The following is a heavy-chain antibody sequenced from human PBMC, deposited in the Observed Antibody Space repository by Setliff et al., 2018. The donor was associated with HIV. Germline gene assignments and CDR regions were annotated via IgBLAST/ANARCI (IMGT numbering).Heavy chain of an antibody. V-gene: IGHV4-61*05. J-gene: IGHJ6*02. CDR1: GGSINSTSYY. CDR2: IFYSGST. CDR3: ASAGSGMDV. Sequence: SETLSLTCTVSGGSINSTSYYWGWIRQPPGNGLEWIGYIFYSGSTNYNPSLKSRVTISLDTSKNQFSLKLTSVTAADTAVYYCASAGSGMDVWGQGTTVTVSS.